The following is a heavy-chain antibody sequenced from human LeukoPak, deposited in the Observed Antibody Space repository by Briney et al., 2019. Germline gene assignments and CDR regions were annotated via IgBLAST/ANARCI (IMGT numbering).Heavy chain of an antibody. V-gene: IGHV1-58*01. Sequence: SGKVSCKASGFTFTSSAVQWVRQARGQGLEWIGWIVVGSGNTNYAQKFQERVTINRDMSTSTAYMELSSLRSEDTAVYYCATDDVTTGTKTALGYWGQGTLVT. CDR3: ATDDVTTGTKTALGY. CDR1: GFTFTSSA. CDR2: IVVGSGNT. J-gene: IGHJ4*02. D-gene: IGHD1-1*01.